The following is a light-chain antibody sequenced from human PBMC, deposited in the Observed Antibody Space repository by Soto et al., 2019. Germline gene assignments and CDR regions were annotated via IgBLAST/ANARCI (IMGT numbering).Light chain of an antibody. Sequence: DIKVTQLPSTVPASVGDRVTIPCWASQNINNWLAWYQQKAGKAPKLLIYDGSSLESGVPSRFSGSGSVTEFTLTISSLQPDDFATYYCQHYNSYSEAFGQGTKVDIK. V-gene: IGKV1-5*01. CDR2: DGS. CDR1: QNINNW. CDR3: QHYNSYSEA. J-gene: IGKJ1*01.